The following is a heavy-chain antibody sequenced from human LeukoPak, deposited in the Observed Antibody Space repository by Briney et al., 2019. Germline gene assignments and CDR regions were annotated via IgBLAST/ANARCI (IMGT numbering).Heavy chain of an antibody. CDR2: ISGSGGNT. CDR3: AKDRRAGSYDY. J-gene: IGHJ4*02. Sequence: GGSLRLSCAASGFTFSSYGMHWARQAPGKGLEWVSAISGSGGNTYYADSVKGRFTISRDNSKNTLYLQMNSLRAEDTAVYYCAKDRRAGSYDYWGQGTLVTVSS. D-gene: IGHD3-10*01. V-gene: IGHV3-23*01. CDR1: GFTFSSYG.